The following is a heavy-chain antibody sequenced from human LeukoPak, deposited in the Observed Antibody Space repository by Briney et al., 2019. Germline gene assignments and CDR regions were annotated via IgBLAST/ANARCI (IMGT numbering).Heavy chain of an antibody. CDR3: ARSLTGYYPVEY. J-gene: IGHJ4*02. Sequence: PSKTLSLTCTVSGGSISSGGYYWSWIRQHPGKGLEWIGYIYYSGSTYYNPSLKSRVTISVDTSKNQFSLKLSSVTAADTAVYYCARSLTGYYPVEYWGQGTLVTVSS. CDR2: IYYSGST. CDR1: GGSISSGGYY. D-gene: IGHD3-9*01. V-gene: IGHV4-31*03.